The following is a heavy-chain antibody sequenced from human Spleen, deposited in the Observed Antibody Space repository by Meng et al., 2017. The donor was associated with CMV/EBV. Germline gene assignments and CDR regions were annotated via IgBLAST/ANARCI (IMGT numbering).Heavy chain of an antibody. J-gene: IGHJ4*02. CDR2: ISYDGRNK. Sequence: GESLKISCAASGFTFSSYAMHWVRQAPGKGLEWVATISYDGRNKYYADSVKGRFAISRDTSKNTLYLQMNSLRPEDTAVYHRARGQETVPDYWGQGTLVTVSS. CDR3: ARGQETVPDY. V-gene: IGHV3-30*09. CDR1: GFTFSSYA. D-gene: IGHD1-14*01.